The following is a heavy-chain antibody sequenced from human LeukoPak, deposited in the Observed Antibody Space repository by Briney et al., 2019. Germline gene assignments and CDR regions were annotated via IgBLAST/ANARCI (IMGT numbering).Heavy chain of an antibody. D-gene: IGHD2-2*01. Sequence: SETLSLTCTVSGGSISSYYWSWIRQPPGKGLEWIGYIYYSGSTNYNPSLTSRVTISVDTSKNQFSLELSSVTAADTAVYYCASYTTSRYCSSTSCYRAFDIWGQGTMVTVSS. V-gene: IGHV4-59*01. CDR2: IYYSGST. CDR3: ASYTTSRYCSSTSCYRAFDI. CDR1: GGSISSYY. J-gene: IGHJ3*02.